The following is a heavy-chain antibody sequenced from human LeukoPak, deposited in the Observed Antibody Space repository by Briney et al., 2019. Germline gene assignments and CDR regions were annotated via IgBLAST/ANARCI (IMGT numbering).Heavy chain of an antibody. CDR3: AKIDYESHD. V-gene: IGHV3-30*18. CDR2: ISYDGSNK. J-gene: IGHJ4*02. D-gene: IGHD4-17*01. CDR1: GFTFSSYG. Sequence: GGSLRLSCAASGFTFSSYGMHWVRQAPGKGLEWVAVISYDGSNKYYADSVKGRFTISRDNSKNTLYLQMNSLRAEDTAVYYCAKIDYESHDWSQGTLVTVSS.